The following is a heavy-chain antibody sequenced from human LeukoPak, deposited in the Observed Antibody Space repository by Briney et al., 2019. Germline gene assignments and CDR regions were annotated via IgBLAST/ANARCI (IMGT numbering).Heavy chain of an antibody. D-gene: IGHD3-3*01. CDR1: GFSLGTYW. Sequence: GGSLRLSCAGSGFSLGTYWMSWVRQAPGKGLEWVATIRDDGSEESYVDSVKGRFTISRDNAKNSLYLQMNSLRAEDTAVYFCARGRLGAFGVVIRYFDYWGQGTLVTVSS. V-gene: IGHV3-7*01. CDR2: IRDDGSEE. J-gene: IGHJ4*02. CDR3: ARGRLGAFGVVIRYFDY.